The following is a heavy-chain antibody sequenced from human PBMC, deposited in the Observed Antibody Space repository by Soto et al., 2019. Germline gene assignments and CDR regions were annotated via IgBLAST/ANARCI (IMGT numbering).Heavy chain of an antibody. J-gene: IGHJ5*02. CDR1: GGSISSGGYY. V-gene: IGHV4-61*08. Sequence: PSETLSLTCTVSGGSISSGGYYWSWIRQHPGKGLEWIGYIYYSGSTNYNPSLKSRVTISVDTSKNQFSLKLSPVTAADTAVYFCARDKGVSQWVPPSRFDPWGQGTLVTVSS. CDR3: ARDKGVSQWVPPSRFDP. D-gene: IGHD1-26*01. CDR2: IYYSGST.